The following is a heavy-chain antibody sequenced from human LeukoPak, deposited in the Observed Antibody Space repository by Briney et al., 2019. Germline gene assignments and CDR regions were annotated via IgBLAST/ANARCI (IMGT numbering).Heavy chain of an antibody. Sequence: SETLSLTCTVSGGSISSYYWSWIRQPPGKGLEWVGYIYYSGTTNYNPSLKSRVTISVDTSKNQFSLKLSSVTAADTAVYYCARLISSSSGSSFDYWGQGTLVTVSS. CDR1: GGSISSYY. V-gene: IGHV4-59*08. J-gene: IGHJ4*02. D-gene: IGHD6-13*01. CDR2: IYYSGTT. CDR3: ARLISSSSGSSFDY.